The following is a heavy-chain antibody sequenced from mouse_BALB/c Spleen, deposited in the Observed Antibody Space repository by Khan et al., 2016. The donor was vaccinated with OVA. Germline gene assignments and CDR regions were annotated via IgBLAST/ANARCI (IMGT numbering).Heavy chain of an antibody. CDR3: AREEALYYFDY. J-gene: IGHJ2*01. V-gene: IGHV1S132*01. CDR1: GYIFTSYW. D-gene: IGHD3-2*02. Sequence: QVQLQQSGAEPVRPGASVKLSCKTSGYIFTSYWIHWVKQRSGQGLEWIARIYPGTNNTYYNENLKDRATLTADKSSSTAYMQLNSLKSEDSAVYFCAREEALYYFDYGGQGTTLTVSS. CDR2: IYPGTNNT.